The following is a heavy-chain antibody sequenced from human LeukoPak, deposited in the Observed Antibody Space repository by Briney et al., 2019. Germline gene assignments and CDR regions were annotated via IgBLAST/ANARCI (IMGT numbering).Heavy chain of an antibody. CDR3: AGSQYYGLFDY. V-gene: IGHV3-23*01. J-gene: IGHJ4*02. Sequence: PGGSLRLSCAVSGFTFSSYAMSWVRQAPGKGLEWVSGISGSGGSTYYADSVKGRFTISRDNSKNTPYLQMNSLRVEDTAVYYCAGSQYYGLFDYWGQGTLVTVSS. D-gene: IGHD4-17*01. CDR1: GFTFSSYA. CDR2: ISGSGGST.